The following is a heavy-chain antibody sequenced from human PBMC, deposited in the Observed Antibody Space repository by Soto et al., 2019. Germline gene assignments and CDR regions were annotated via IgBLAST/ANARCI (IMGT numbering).Heavy chain of an antibody. J-gene: IGHJ6*01. V-gene: IGHV1-69*06. Sequence: SVKVSCKASGGTFSSYAISWVQQAPGQGLEWMGGIIPIFGTANYAQKFQGRVTITADKSTSTAYMELSSLRSEDTAVYYCASNPSGMRRVTMVQDYFYGMDVWGQGTTVTVSP. CDR2: IIPIFGTA. D-gene: IGHD3-10*01. CDR1: GGTFSSYA. CDR3: ASNPSGMRRVTMVQDYFYGMDV.